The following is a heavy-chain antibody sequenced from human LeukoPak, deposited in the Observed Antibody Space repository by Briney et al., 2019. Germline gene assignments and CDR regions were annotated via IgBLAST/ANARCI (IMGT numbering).Heavy chain of an antibody. CDR2: IYYSGST. CDR1: GGSISSSSYY. CDR3: ARRRYYDGSGYLE. Sequence: KPSETLSLTCTVSGGSISSSSYYWGWIRQPPGKGLEWIGSIYYSGSTYYNPSLKSRVTISVDPSNNQFSLNLRSVTAADTALYYCARRRYYDGSGYLEWGQGTLLSVSS. J-gene: IGHJ1*01. V-gene: IGHV4-39*01. D-gene: IGHD3-22*01.